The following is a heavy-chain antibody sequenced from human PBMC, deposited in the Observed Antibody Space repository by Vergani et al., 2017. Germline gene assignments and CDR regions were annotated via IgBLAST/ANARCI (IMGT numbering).Heavy chain of an antibody. CDR1: GASIRSSNYY. CDR3: ARHSTVEWLVKLGWIDP. V-gene: IGHV4-39*01. CDR2: IYYSGST. D-gene: IGHD6-19*01. J-gene: IGHJ5*02. Sequence: QLQLQESGPGLVKPSATLSLPCSVSGASIRSSNYYWGWIRPPPGKGLEWIASIYYSGSTYSNPSLKSRVTISVDTSKNQFSLKLSSVTAADTAVYFCARHSTVEWLVKLGWIDPWGQGILVTVSS.